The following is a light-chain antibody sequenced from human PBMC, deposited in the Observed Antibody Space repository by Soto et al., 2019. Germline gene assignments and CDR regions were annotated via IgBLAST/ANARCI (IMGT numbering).Light chain of an antibody. V-gene: IGLV1-51*01. Sequence: QSVLTQPPSVSAAPGQRDTISCSGSTSNIGNKYVSWFQQLPGTAPKLLIYDNSKRPSGIPDRISASKSGTSATLGITGLQTGDEADYYCGAWDSSLSAYIFGGGTKLTVL. CDR3: GAWDSSLSAYI. CDR2: DNS. CDR1: TSNIGNKY. J-gene: IGLJ2*01.